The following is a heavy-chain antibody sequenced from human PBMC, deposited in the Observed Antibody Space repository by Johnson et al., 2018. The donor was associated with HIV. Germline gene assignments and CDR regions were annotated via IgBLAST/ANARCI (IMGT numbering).Heavy chain of an antibody. D-gene: IGHD6-13*01. CDR2: IWYDGSNK. Sequence: QVQLVESGGGVAQPGQSLRLSRAASAFTFSYYGMHCVRQAPGKGLEWVAVIWYDGSNKDYADSVKGRFTISRDNSKNTLYLQMNSLKTEDTAVYYCTTDADSSSWNDAFDIWGQGTMVTVSS. CDR3: TTDADSSSWNDAFDI. V-gene: IGHV3-33*01. J-gene: IGHJ3*02. CDR1: AFTFSYYG.